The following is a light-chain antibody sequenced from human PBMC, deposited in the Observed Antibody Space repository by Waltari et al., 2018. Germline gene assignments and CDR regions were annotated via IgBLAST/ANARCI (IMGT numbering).Light chain of an antibody. CDR1: QSVSIY. J-gene: IGKJ4*01. CDR2: DVY. V-gene: IGKV3-11*01. CDR3: QQRSTWPPS. Sequence: EIVLTQSPATLSLSLGERATLSCRSSQSVSIYLAWYQQKPGQSPRLLIYDVYKRATGIPARISGSGSGTDFTLTISSLEPEDFAVYYCQQRSTWPPSFGGGTKVEIK.